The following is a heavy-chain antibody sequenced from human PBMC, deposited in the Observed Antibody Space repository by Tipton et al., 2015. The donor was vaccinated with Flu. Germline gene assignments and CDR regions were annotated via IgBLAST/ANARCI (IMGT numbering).Heavy chain of an antibody. Sequence: TLSLTCTVSGYSISSGYYWGWIRQPPGKGLEWIGSIYHSGSTYYSPPLKSRVTISVDTSKNQFSLKLSSVTAADTAVYYCARAASGSYSFYYYGMDVWGQGTTVTVSS. J-gene: IGHJ6*02. CDR1: GYSISSGYY. CDR3: ARAASGSYSFYYYGMDV. CDR2: IYHSGST. D-gene: IGHD3-10*01. V-gene: IGHV4-38-2*02.